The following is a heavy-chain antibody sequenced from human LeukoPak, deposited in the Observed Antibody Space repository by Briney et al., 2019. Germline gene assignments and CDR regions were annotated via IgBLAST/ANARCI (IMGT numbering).Heavy chain of an antibody. J-gene: IGHJ4*02. CDR1: GFTFSSYS. V-gene: IGHV3-21*01. CDR3: AKTMGAIDHDY. CDR2: VSSSSSYI. Sequence: GGSLRLSCAASGFTFSSYSMNWVRQAPGKGLEWVSSVSSSSSYIYYADSVKGRFTISRDNAKNSLYLQMNSLRAEDTAVYYCAKTMGAIDHDYWGQGTLVTVSS. D-gene: IGHD1-26*01.